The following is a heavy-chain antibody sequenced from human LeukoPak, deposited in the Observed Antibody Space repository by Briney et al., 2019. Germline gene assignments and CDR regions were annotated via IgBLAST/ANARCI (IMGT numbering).Heavy chain of an antibody. J-gene: IGHJ4*02. V-gene: IGHV1-18*01. CDR3: ARVPIGFSYGPYYFDY. CDR1: GYTFTSYG. Sequence: GASVKVSCKASGYTFTSYGISWVRQAPGQGLEWMGWISAYNGNTNYAQKLQGRVTMTTDTSTSTAYMELRSLRSDDTAVYYCARVPIGFSYGPYYFDYWGQGTPVTVSS. D-gene: IGHD5-18*01. CDR2: ISAYNGNT.